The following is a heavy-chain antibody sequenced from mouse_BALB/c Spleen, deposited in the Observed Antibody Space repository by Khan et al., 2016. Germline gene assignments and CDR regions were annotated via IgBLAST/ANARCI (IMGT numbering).Heavy chain of an antibody. CDR1: GFNIKDTY. J-gene: IGHJ4*01. D-gene: IGHD1-2*01. CDR3: ARGFTTARGYAMDY. CDR2: IDPANGNT. Sequence: VQLKQSGAELVKPGASVKLSCTASGFNIKDTYMHWVKQRPEQGLEWIGRIDPANGNTKYDPKFQGKATITADTSSNTAYLQLSSLTSEDTAVYYCARGFTTARGYAMDYWGQGTSVTVSS. V-gene: IGHV14-3*02.